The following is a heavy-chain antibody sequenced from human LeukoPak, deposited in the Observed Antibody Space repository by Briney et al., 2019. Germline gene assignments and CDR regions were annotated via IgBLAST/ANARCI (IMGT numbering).Heavy chain of an antibody. CDR1: GGTFSSYA. J-gene: IGHJ4*02. CDR3: ARGKGTGDFDFDY. Sequence: SVKVSCKASGGTFSSYAISWVRQAPGQGLEWMGGIIPIFGTANYAQKFQGRVTITTDESTSTAYMELSSLRSEDTAVYYCARGKGTGDFDFDYWGQGTLVTVSS. D-gene: IGHD7-27*01. CDR2: IIPIFGTA. V-gene: IGHV1-69*05.